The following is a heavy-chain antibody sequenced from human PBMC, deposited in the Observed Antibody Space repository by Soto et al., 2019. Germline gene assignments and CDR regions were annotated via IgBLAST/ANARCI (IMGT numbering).Heavy chain of an antibody. D-gene: IGHD1-1*01. V-gene: IGHV3-48*02. J-gene: IGHJ3*02. CDR2: ISSSSSTI. CDR1: GFTFSSYS. Sequence: VQLVESGGGLVQPGGSLRLSCAASGFTFSSYSMIWVRQAPGKGLEWVSYISSSSSTIYYADTVKGRFTISRDNTKNSLDLQMNSLRDEDTAVYYCARDRGVTWNGTFDIWGQETMVTVSS. CDR3: ARDRGVTWNGTFDI.